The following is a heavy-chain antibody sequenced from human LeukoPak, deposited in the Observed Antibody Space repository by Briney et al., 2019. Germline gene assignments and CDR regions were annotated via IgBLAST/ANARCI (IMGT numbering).Heavy chain of an antibody. CDR3: ARVRSKDGYKNPYNWFDP. V-gene: IGHV4-4*02. D-gene: IGHD5-24*01. CDR2: IYYSGST. J-gene: IGHJ5*02. CDR1: GGSISSSNW. Sequence: PSETLSLTCAVSGGSISSSNWWSWVRQPPGKGLEWIGYIYYSGSTYYNPSLKSRVTISVDTSKNQFSLKLSSVTAADTAVYYCARVRSKDGYKNPYNWFDPWGQGTLVTVSS.